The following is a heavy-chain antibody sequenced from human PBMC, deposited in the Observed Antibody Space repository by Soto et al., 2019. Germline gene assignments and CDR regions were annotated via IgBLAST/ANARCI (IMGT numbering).Heavy chain of an antibody. CDR1: GGSISSGDYY. J-gene: IGHJ4*02. D-gene: IGHD3-22*01. CDR2: IYYSGST. CDR3: ARWATYYDSSGYLRGGHFDY. V-gene: IGHV4-30-4*01. Sequence: QVQLQESGPGLVKPSQTLSLTCTVSGGSISSGDYYWSWIRQPPGKGLEWIGYIYYSGSTYYNPSLKSRVTISVDTSKNQCSLKLSSVTAADTAVYYCARWATYYDSSGYLRGGHFDYWGQGTLVTVSS.